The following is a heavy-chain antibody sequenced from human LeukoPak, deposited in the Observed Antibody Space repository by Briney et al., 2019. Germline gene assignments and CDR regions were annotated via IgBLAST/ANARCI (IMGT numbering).Heavy chain of an antibody. CDR1: GFTVSSNY. J-gene: IGHJ4*02. D-gene: IGHD5-18*01. V-gene: IGHV3-66*01. CDR3: ARARGDIVETATMGSY. Sequence: PGGSLRLSCAASGFTVSSNYMTWVRQAPGKGLEWVSVIYSGGDTYYADSVKGRFTISRDNAKNSLYLQMNSLRAEDTAVYYCARARGDIVETATMGSYWGQGTLVTVSS. CDR2: IYSGGDT.